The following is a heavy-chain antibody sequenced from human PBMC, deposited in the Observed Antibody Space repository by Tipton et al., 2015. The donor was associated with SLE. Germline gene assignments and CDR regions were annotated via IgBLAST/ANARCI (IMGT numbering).Heavy chain of an antibody. CDR3: ARGGYSSSWSHFDY. D-gene: IGHD6-13*01. V-gene: IGHV3-21*01. J-gene: IGHJ4*02. CDR1: GFTFSSYT. CDR2: ISSSSTYI. Sequence: GSLRLSRAASGFTFSSYTMDWVRQAPGKGLEWVSSISSSSTYIYYADSVKGRFTISRDNAKNSLHLQMNSLRADDTAVYYCARGGYSSSWSHFDYWGQGTLVSVSS.